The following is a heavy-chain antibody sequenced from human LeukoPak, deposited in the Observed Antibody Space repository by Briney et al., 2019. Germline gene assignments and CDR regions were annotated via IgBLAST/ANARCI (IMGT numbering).Heavy chain of an antibody. J-gene: IGHJ4*02. V-gene: IGHV4-39*01. CDR2: IYYSGST. CDR3: ARHMYYYDSSGHYYFDY. CDR1: GGSVSSSSYY. D-gene: IGHD3-22*01. Sequence: PSETLSPTCTVSGGSVSSSSYYWGWIRQPPGKGLEWIGSIYYSGSTYYNPSLKSRVTISVDTSKNQFSLKLSSVTAADTAVYYCARHMYYYDSSGHYYFDYWGQGTLVTVSS.